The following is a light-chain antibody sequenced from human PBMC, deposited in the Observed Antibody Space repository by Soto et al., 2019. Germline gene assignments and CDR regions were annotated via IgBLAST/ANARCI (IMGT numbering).Light chain of an antibody. Sequence: EIVLTQSPATLSLSPGERATLSCRASQSVSSYLAWYQHKPGQAPRLLIYDASSRATGIPARFSGGGSGTDFTLTISSLEPEDFAEYHCQQYNNWPQTFGQGTKVEIK. CDR3: QQYNNWPQT. CDR1: QSVSSY. CDR2: DAS. J-gene: IGKJ1*01. V-gene: IGKV3-11*01.